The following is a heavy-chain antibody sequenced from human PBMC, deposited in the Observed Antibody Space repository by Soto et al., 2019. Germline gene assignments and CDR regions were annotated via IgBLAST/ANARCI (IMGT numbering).Heavy chain of an antibody. D-gene: IGHD5-12*01. J-gene: IGHJ4*02. CDR3: AGHVDIVATNFDY. Sequence: SETLSLTCTVSDGSNSSYYWSWIWQPPGKGLEWIGYIYYSGRTNYNPSLKSRVTISVDTSKNQFSLKLSSVTAADTAVYYCAGHVDIVATNFDYWGQGTLVTVSS. CDR2: IYYSGRT. V-gene: IGHV4-59*01. CDR1: DGSNSSYY.